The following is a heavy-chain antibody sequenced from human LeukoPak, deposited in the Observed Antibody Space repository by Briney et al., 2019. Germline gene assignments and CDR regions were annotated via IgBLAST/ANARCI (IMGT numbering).Heavy chain of an antibody. CDR3: ARDPARGEGATGAFDI. Sequence: SGTLSLTCAVSGGSISSSNWWSWVRQPPGKGLEWIGEIYHSGSTNYNPSLKSRVTISVDTSKNQFSLKLSSVTAADTAVYYCARDPARGEGATGAFDIWGQGTMVTVSS. D-gene: IGHD1-26*01. CDR1: GGSISSSNW. CDR2: IYHSGST. J-gene: IGHJ3*02. V-gene: IGHV4-4*02.